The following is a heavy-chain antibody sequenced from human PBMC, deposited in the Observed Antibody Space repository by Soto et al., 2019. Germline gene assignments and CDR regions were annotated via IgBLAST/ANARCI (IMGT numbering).Heavy chain of an antibody. CDR1: GFMFENYA. D-gene: IGHD2-8*01. V-gene: IGHV3-23*01. J-gene: IGHJ5*02. Sequence: GGSLRLSCAASGFMFENYAMIWVRQAPGKGLEWVATVRGNSYGAYYADSVRGRFIISRDNSKNTMSLQLNSLRDDDTAIYYCAKGKSENGVDWLDPWGPGTLVTVS. CDR3: AKGKSENGVDWLDP. CDR2: VRGNSYGA.